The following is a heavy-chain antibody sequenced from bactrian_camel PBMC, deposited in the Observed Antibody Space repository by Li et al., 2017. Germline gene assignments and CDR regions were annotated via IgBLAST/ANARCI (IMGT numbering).Heavy chain of an antibody. Sequence: HVQLVESGGDSVQAGGSVKLTCAISGLTGSDNCLNWFRQAPGKKREEVAAIYSDSTTIYYADSVKGRVTIAQDNAKNNVYLEMNSLVTDDTAMYYCAAKGGGYCGTDSPEIFASWGQGTQVTVS. D-gene: IGHD2*01. CDR1: GLTGSDNC. CDR3: AAKGGGYCGTDSPEIFAS. J-gene: IGHJ4*01. V-gene: IGHV3S6*01. CDR2: IYSDSTTI.